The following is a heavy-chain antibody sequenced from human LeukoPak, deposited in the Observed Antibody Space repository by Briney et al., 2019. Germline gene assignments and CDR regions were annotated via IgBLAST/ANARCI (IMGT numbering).Heavy chain of an antibody. J-gene: IGHJ4*02. D-gene: IGHD6-13*01. V-gene: IGHV3-30*01. Sequence: GGSLRLSCAASGLTFSSYAMHWVRRAPGKGLEGVAVISYDGSNKDYADSVKGRFTISRDNSKNTLYLQMNSLRAEDTAVYYCARGAAGLDYWGQGTLVTVSS. CDR1: GLTFSSYA. CDR3: ARGAAGLDY. CDR2: ISYDGSNK.